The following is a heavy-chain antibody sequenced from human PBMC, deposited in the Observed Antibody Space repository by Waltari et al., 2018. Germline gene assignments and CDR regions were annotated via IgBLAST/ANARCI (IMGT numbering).Heavy chain of an antibody. J-gene: IGHJ4*02. CDR2: IYYSGST. D-gene: IGHD1-20*01. V-gene: IGHV4-39*07. CDR1: GGSISSSSYY. CDR3: ARESYNWNDGDY. Sequence: QLQLQESGPGLVKPSETLSLTCTVSGGSISSSSYYWGWIRQPPGKGLEWIGSIYYSGSTYYNPSLKSRVTISVDTSKNQFSLKLSSVTAADTAVYYCARESYNWNDGDYWGQGTLVTVSS.